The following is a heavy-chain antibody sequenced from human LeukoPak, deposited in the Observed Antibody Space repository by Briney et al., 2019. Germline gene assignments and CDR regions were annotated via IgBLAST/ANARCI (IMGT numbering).Heavy chain of an antibody. D-gene: IGHD3-10*01. CDR2: ISGYNGNT. CDR1: GYTFTNYG. CDR3: ARDDNYGSGQPDD. Sequence: ASVKVSCKASGYTFTNYGISWVRQAPGQGLEWMGWISGYNGNTNYAQKFQGRVTMTTDTSTSTVYMELRSLRSDDTAVYYCARDDNYGSGQPDDWGQGNLVTVSS. J-gene: IGHJ4*02. V-gene: IGHV1-18*01.